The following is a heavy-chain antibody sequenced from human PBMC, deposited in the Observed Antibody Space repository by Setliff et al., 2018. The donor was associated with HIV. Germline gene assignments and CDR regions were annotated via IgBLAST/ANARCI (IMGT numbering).Heavy chain of an antibody. D-gene: IGHD6-6*01. V-gene: IGHV4-59*01. Sequence: PSETLSLTCSVSGDSIGTYYWNWIRQTPGKRLEWIGFFYYGGSTDYNPALKGRVTMVSDTSTSTVYMELRTLRSEDTAVYYCAREHGTSSLKDWGQGTLVTVSS. CDR1: GDSIGTYY. CDR2: FYYGGST. J-gene: IGHJ4*02. CDR3: AREHGTSSLKD.